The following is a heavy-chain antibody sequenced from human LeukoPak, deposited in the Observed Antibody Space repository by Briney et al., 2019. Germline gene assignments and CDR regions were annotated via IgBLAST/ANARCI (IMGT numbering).Heavy chain of an antibody. CDR2: ISYDGSNK. CDR3: ARDKWVDTAMVPTLLGY. Sequence: GGSLRLSCAASGFIFNNYAMHWVRQAPGKGLEWVAVISYDGSNKYYADSVKGRFTISRDNSKNTLYLQMNSLRAEDTAVYYCARDKWVDTAMVPTLLGYWGQGTLVTVSS. CDR1: GFIFNNYA. V-gene: IGHV3-30-3*01. J-gene: IGHJ4*02. D-gene: IGHD5-18*01.